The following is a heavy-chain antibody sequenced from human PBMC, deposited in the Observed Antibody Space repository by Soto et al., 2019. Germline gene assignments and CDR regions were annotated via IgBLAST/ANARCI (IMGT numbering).Heavy chain of an antibody. V-gene: IGHV4-31*03. J-gene: IGHJ5*02. Sequence: SETLSLTCTVSGGCISSGGYYWSWIRQHPGKGLEWIGYIYYSGSTYYNPSLKSRVTISVDTSKNQFSLKLRSVTAADTAVYYCAIKRITIFGVPQGGWFDPWGQGTLVTVSS. CDR3: AIKRITIFGVPQGGWFDP. D-gene: IGHD3-3*01. CDR1: GGCISSGGYY. CDR2: IYYSGST.